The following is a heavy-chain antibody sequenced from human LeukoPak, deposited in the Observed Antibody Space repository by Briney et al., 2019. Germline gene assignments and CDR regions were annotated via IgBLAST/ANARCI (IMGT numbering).Heavy chain of an antibody. CDR1: GGSISSSCYY. D-gene: IGHD4-11*01. CDR3: ARRSDYLFDY. CDR2: IYYSGST. V-gene: IGHV4-39*01. J-gene: IGHJ4*02. Sequence: SETLSLTCTVSGGSISSSCYYWGWIRQPPGKGLEWIGSIYYSGSTYYNPSLKSRVTISVDTSKNQFSLKLSSVTAADTAVYYCARRSDYLFDYWGQGTLVTVSS.